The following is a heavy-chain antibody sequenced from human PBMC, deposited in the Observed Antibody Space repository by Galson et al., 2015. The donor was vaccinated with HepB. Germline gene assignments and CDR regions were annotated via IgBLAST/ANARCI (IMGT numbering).Heavy chain of an antibody. CDR2: IIPLFGTT. CDR3: ARGSQYDFWGGYYTPCDT. Sequence: SVKVSCKASGGTFSSYSITWVRQAPGQGLELMGGIIPLFGTTKLAQKFQGRVTITADESTSTAYMELSSLTYEDTAVYYCARGSQYDFWGGYYTPCDTWGQGTLVTVSS. V-gene: IGHV1-69*13. J-gene: IGHJ5*02. D-gene: IGHD3-3*01. CDR1: GGTFSSYS.